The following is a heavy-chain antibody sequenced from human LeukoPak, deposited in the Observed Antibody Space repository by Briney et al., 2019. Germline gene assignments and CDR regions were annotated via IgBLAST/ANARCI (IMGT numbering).Heavy chain of an antibody. J-gene: IGHJ6*03. V-gene: IGHV1-69*06. CDR2: IIPMFGTA. CDR3: ARCPYDFWNSYYYYYYMDV. D-gene: IGHD3-3*01. CDR1: GYIFTNYG. Sequence: GASVKVSCKASGYIFTNYGISWVRQAPGQGLEWLGGIIPMFGTANYAQKFQGRVTMTADKSTSTAYMELSSLRSEDTAVYYCARCPYDFWNSYYYYYYMDVWGKGTTVTVSS.